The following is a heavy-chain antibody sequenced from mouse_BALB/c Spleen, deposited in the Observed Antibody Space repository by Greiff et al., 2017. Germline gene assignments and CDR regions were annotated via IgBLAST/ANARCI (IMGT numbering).Heavy chain of an antibody. CDR2: ISYSGST. CDR1: GYSITSDYA. V-gene: IGHV3-2*02. CDR3: ARQLGLRRDYFDY. Sequence: EVKLMESGPGLVKPSQSLSLTCTVTGYSITSDYAWNWIRQFPGNKLEWMGYISYSGSTSYNPSLKSRISITRDTSKNQFFLQLNSVTTEDTATYYCARQLGLRRDYFDYWGQGTTLTVSS. J-gene: IGHJ2*01. D-gene: IGHD3-1*01.